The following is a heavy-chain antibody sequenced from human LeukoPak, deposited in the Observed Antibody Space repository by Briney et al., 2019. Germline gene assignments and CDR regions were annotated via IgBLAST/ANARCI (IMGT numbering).Heavy chain of an antibody. V-gene: IGHV1-69*13. J-gene: IGHJ4*02. D-gene: IGHD3-22*01. Sequence: SVKVSCKASGGTFSSYAISWVRQAPGQGLEWMGGIIPIFGTANYAQKFQGRVTITADESTSTAYMELSSLRSEDTAVYYCARRNYYDSSGYYSTGYFDYWGQGTLVTVSS. CDR2: IIPIFGTA. CDR1: GGTFSSYA. CDR3: ARRNYYDSSGYYSTGYFDY.